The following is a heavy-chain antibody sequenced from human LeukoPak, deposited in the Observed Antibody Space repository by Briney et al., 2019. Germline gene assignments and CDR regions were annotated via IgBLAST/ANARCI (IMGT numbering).Heavy chain of an antibody. V-gene: IGHV3-23*01. Sequence: GGSLRLSCAASGFTFSSCSVHWVRQAPGKGLEWVSGISGSGDSTNHADSVGGRFSISRDNSRNTVYLQMISLRVEDTAIYYCAIGLRAPASGHLDNWFDSWGQGTLVSVSS. D-gene: IGHD3-22*01. CDR3: AIGLRAPASGHLDNWFDS. CDR1: GFTFSSCS. CDR2: ISGSGDST. J-gene: IGHJ5*01.